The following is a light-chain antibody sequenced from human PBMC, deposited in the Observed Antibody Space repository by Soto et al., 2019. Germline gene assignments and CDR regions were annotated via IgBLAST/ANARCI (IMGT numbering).Light chain of an antibody. CDR2: AAS. CDR1: QSISTF. J-gene: IGKJ4*02. V-gene: IGKV1-39*01. Sequence: DILMTQSPSSLSASVGDRVTITCRASQSISTFLNWYQQKPGKAPKPLIFAASSLQSGVPSRFSGSGSGTEFSLIIIGLQPEDFFTYYCQQNYIPPPTFGRGSRLEI. CDR3: QQNYIPPPT.